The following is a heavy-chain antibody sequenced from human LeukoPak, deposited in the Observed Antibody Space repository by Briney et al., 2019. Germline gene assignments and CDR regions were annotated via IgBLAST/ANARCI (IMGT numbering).Heavy chain of an antibody. D-gene: IGHD4-17*01. Sequence: PPETLSLTCTVSGGSISSYYWSWIRQLPGKGLEWVGYIYYSGSTNYNPSLRSRVTISVDTSKNQFSLKLSSVTAADTAAYYCARGGNYGDYDGYFDYWGQGTLVTVSS. V-gene: IGHV4-59*08. CDR3: ARGGNYGDYDGYFDY. CDR1: GGSISSYY. J-gene: IGHJ4*02. CDR2: IYYSGST.